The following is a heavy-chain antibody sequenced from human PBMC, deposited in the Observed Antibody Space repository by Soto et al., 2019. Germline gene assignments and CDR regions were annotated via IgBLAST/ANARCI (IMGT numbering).Heavy chain of an antibody. CDR3: AKEKDRIFDY. CDR1: GFTFDDHT. J-gene: IGHJ4*02. V-gene: IGHV3-43*01. Sequence: EVQLVVSGGLVVRPGGSLRLSCAGSGFTFDDHTMHWVRQAPGKGLEWVSLITWDADSAFYADSVRGRFTISRDNSKNSLYLQMNSLRTEDSALYYCAKEKDRIFDYWGRGTPVTVSS. CDR2: ITWDADSA.